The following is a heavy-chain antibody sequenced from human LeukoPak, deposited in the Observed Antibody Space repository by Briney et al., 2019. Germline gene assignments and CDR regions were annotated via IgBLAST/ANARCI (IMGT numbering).Heavy chain of an antibody. V-gene: IGHV1-8*01. CDR2: MNPNSGNT. CDR3: ARGLSYYYDNDGPDN. J-gene: IGHJ4*02. CDR1: GYSFTSYD. Sequence: GASVKVSCKASGYSFTSYDINWVRQATGQGLEWMGWMNPNSGNTAYAQKFQGRVTMTRNTSISTAYMELSSLRSEDTAVYYCARGLSYYYDNDGPDNWGQGTLVTVSS. D-gene: IGHD3-22*01.